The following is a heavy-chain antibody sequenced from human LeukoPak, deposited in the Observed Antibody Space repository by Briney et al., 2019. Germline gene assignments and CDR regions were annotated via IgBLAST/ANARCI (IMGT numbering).Heavy chain of an antibody. J-gene: IGHJ3*02. CDR3: ARLIPAGGTGDAFDI. CDR2: IIPIFGTT. V-gene: IGHV1-69*13. Sequence: ASVKVSCKASGGTFSSYTIGWVRQAPGQGLEWMGGIIPIFGTTNCAQKFQGRVTLSADEPTSTAYMELTSLRSEDTAVYYCARLIPAGGTGDAFDIWGQGTMITVSS. CDR1: GGTFSSYT. D-gene: IGHD6-13*01.